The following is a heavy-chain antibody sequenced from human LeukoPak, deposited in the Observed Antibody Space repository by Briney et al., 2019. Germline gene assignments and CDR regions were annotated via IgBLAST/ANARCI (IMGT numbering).Heavy chain of an antibody. CDR3: AKNSWSSVAYFDC. J-gene: IGHJ4*02. CDR2: ISIGAGST. D-gene: IGHD1-26*01. Sequence: PGGSLRLSCAASGFTFSPYAMTWVRQAPGKGLEWVSTISIGAGSTYYADSVKGRFTISRDNSKSTLYLQMNSLRAEDTAVYYCAKNSWSSVAYFDCGGQGTLVAVSS. V-gene: IGHV3-23*01. CDR1: GFTFSPYA.